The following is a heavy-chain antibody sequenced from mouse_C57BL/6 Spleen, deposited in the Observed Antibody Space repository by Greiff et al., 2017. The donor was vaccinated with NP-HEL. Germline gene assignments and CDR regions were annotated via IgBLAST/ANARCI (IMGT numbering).Heavy chain of an antibody. Sequence: EVKLQESGPGLVKPSQSLSLTCSVTGYSITSGYYWNWIRQFPGNKLEWMGYISYDGSNNYNPSLKNRISITRDTSKNQFFLKLNSVTTEDTATYYCARVGNYLDYWGQGTTLTVSS. V-gene: IGHV3-6*01. D-gene: IGHD1-1*02. CDR3: ARVGNYLDY. J-gene: IGHJ2*01. CDR1: GYSITSGYY. CDR2: ISYDGSN.